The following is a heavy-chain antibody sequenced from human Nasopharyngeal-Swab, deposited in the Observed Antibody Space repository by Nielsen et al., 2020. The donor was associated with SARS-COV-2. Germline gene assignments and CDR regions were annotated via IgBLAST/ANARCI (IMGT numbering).Heavy chain of an antibody. CDR1: SDSISSYY. V-gene: IGHV4-59*08. Sequence: GSLRLSCTVSSDSISSYYWAWIRQPPGKGLEWIGSTNYNPSLTSRVTISVDTSKNQVSLRLTSVTAADTAIYYCARRGRIPVYGTSDDFYYYLDVWGKGTRVTVSS. CDR2: T. D-gene: IGHD6-19*01. CDR3: ARRGRIPVYGTSDDFYYYLDV. J-gene: IGHJ6*03.